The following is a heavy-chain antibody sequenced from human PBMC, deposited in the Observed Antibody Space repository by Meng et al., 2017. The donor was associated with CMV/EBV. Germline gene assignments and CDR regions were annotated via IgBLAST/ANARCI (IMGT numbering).Heavy chain of an antibody. J-gene: IGHJ6*02. CDR1: GFTFSSYS. Sequence: GESLKISCAASGFTFSSYSMNWVRQAPGKGLEWVSSISSSSSYIYYADSVKGRFTISRDNAKNSLYLQMNSLRAEDTAVYYCAKDPCGSCSRGYGMDVWGQGTTVTVSS. CDR3: AKDPCGSCSRGYGMDV. D-gene: IGHD2-15*01. CDR2: ISSSSSYI. V-gene: IGHV3-21*01.